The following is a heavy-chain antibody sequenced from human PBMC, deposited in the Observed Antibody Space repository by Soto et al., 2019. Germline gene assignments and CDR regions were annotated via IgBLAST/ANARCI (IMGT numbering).Heavy chain of an antibody. CDR1: GGSISSSSYY. D-gene: IGHD3-3*01. V-gene: IGHV4-39*01. J-gene: IGHJ3*02. CDR2: IYYSGST. Sequence: SETLSLTCTVSGGSISSSSYYRGWIRQPPGKGLEWIGSIYYSGSTYYNPSLKSRVTISVDTSKNQFSLKLSSVTAADTAVYYCARFFYDFWSGYTPHDAFDIWGQGTMVTVS. CDR3: ARFFYDFWSGYTPHDAFDI.